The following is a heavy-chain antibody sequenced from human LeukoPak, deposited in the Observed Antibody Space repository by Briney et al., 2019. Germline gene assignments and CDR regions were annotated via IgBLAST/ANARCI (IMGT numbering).Heavy chain of an antibody. CDR1: GYTFTSCA. D-gene: IGHD3-22*01. CDR2: INTNTGNP. V-gene: IGHV7-4-1*02. Sequence: GASVKVSCKASGYTFTSCAMNWVRQAPGQGLEWMGWINTNTGNPTYAQGFTGRFVFSLDTSVSTAYLQISSLKAEDTAVYYCASQIGVVVTPGVLDYWGQGTLVTVSS. CDR3: ASQIGVVVTPGVLDY. J-gene: IGHJ4*02.